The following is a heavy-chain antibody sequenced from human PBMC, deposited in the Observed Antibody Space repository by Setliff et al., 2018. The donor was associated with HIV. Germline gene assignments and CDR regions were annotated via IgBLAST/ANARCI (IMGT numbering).Heavy chain of an antibody. Sequence: PGGSLRLSCAASGFTFSNYWMSWVRQAPGRGLEWVANIKQGGSEKYYVDSVKGRFTISRDDTKNSLYLQMNSLRANDTALYYCAKGSPLVGAPPTDIWGQGTLVTVSS. CDR1: GFTFSNYW. J-gene: IGHJ4*01. D-gene: IGHD1-26*01. CDR2: IKQGGSEK. V-gene: IGHV3-7*03. CDR3: AKGSPLVGAPPTDI.